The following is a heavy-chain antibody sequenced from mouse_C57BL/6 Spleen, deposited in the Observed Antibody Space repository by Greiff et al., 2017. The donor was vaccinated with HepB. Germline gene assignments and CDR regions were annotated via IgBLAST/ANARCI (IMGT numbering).Heavy chain of an antibody. J-gene: IGHJ1*03. CDR2: IDPSDSYT. V-gene: IGHV1-50*01. CDR3: ARSGGYGRDWYFDV. D-gene: IGHD2-2*01. Sequence: QVQLQQPGAELVKPGASVKLSCKASGYTFTSYWMQWVQQRPGQGLEWIGEIDPSDSYTNYNQKFKGKATLTVDTSSSTAYMQLSSLTSEDSAVYYCARSGGYGRDWYFDVWGTGTTVTVSS. CDR1: GYTFTSYW.